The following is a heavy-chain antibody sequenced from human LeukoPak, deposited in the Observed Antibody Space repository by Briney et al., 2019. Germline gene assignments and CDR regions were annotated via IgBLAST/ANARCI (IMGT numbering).Heavy chain of an antibody. J-gene: IGHJ4*02. CDR1: GGSISSGSYY. D-gene: IGHD6-19*01. V-gene: IGHV4-61*09. Sequence: PSETLSLTCTVSGGSISSGSYYWTWIRLPAGKGLEWIGHLYTSGTTSYNPSLQSRVTISADTSKHQFSLRLTSVTAADTAVYYCARAGGSVGWYGTIDSWGQGTLVTVSS. CDR2: LYTSGTT. CDR3: ARAGGSVGWYGTIDS.